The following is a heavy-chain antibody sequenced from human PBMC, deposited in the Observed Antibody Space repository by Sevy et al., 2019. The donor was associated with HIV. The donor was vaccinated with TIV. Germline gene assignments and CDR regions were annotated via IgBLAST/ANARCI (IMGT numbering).Heavy chain of an antibody. Sequence: VGSLRLSCAASGFTFRTYAFHRVRQAPGRGLEWIGLISSNGDNGLYATSVRGRFTISRDNSMNILYLQMTSLTPDDTAVYYCARGPEWELTSFLSHWGQGTLVTVSS. CDR1: GFTFRTYA. CDR3: ARGPEWELTSFLSH. V-gene: IGHV3-30-3*01. CDR2: ISSNGDNG. D-gene: IGHD1-26*01. J-gene: IGHJ4*02.